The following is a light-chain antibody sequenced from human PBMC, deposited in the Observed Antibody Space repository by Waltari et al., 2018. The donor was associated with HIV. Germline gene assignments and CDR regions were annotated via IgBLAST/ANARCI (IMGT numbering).Light chain of an antibody. CDR1: QSIINY. V-gene: IGKV3-11*01. CDR2: DAS. Sequence: EIVLTQSPVTLSLSPGERHTLTCRASQSIINYLAWYQQMPGQAPKLLIYDASNRATGIPARFSGSGSGSDFTLTISSLEPEDFAVYYCQQRGDWPLTFGGGTKVEIK. J-gene: IGKJ4*01. CDR3: QQRGDWPLT.